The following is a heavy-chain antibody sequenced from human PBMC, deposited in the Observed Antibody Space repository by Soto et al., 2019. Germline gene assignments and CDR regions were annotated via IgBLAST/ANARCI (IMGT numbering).Heavy chain of an antibody. D-gene: IGHD2-8*02. CDR2: INPDRGGT. V-gene: IGHV1-2*04. Sequence: ASVHVSCKASVYTFTGYYMHWVRQAPGQGLEGMGWINPDRGGTNYAQRFQGWVTMTSDTYISAAYMWLSWLRSDEAAVSYCARAWQGRSSLLAVNGMDVWGQGTSVTVSS. CDR1: VYTFTGYY. CDR3: ARAWQGRSSLLAVNGMDV. J-gene: IGHJ6*02.